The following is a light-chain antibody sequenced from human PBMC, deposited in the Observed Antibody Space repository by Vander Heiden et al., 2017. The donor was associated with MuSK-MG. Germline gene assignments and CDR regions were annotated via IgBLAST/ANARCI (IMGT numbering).Light chain of an antibody. CDR3: QAWDSSNVV. CDR1: KLGDKY. V-gene: IGLV3-1*01. J-gene: IGLJ2*01. CDR2: QDS. Sequence: SYELTQPPSVSVSPGQTASITCSGDKLGDKYACWYQQKPGQSPVLVIYQDSKRPSGIPERFSGSNSGNTATLTISGTQAMDEADYYCQAWDSSNVVFGGGTKLTGL.